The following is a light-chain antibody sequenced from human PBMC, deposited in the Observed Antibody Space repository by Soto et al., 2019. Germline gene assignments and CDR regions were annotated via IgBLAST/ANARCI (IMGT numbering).Light chain of an antibody. CDR2: DAS. CDR1: QSVSSY. J-gene: IGKJ4*02. Sequence: EIVLTQSPATLSLSPGERATLSCRASQSVSSYLAWYQQKPGQAPRLLIYDASNRATGIPARFSGSGSGTDFTLTISSLEPEDSAVYYCQQRHMWPITFGGGTKVDIK. V-gene: IGKV3-11*01. CDR3: QQRHMWPIT.